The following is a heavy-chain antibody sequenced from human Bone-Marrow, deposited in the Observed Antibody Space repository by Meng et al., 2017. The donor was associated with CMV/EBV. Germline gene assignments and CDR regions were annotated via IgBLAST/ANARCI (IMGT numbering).Heavy chain of an antibody. D-gene: IGHD3-3*01. J-gene: IGHJ5*01. CDR1: GGSFSGYY. Sequence: SETLSLTCAVYGGSFSGYYWSWIRQPPGKGLEWIGEINHSGSTNYNPSLKSRVTISVDTSKNQFSLKLSSVTAADTAVYYCARGVGFWSGYALGAWGHGKLVTVSS. CDR2: INHSGST. CDR3: ARGVGFWSGYALGA. V-gene: IGHV4-34*01.